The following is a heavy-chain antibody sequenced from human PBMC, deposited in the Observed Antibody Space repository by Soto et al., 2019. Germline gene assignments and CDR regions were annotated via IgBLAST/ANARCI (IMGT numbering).Heavy chain of an antibody. D-gene: IGHD3-10*01. V-gene: IGHV4-39*01. CDR1: GGSISSSNYY. CDR2: IYYSGYT. J-gene: IGHJ4*02. Sequence: SETLSLTCTVSGGSISSSNYYWGWIRQPPGKGLEWIGSIYYSGYTYKNPSLRSRVTISLDTSKNQFSLILSSVTAADTAVYYCARRAYYGSGSYSPYYFDFWGQGTLVT. CDR3: ARRAYYGSGSYSPYYFDF.